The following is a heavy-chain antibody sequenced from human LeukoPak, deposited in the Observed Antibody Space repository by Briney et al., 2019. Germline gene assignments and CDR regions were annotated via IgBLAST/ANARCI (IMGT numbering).Heavy chain of an antibody. V-gene: IGHV3-30*18. CDR1: GFTFSSYG. J-gene: IGHJ4*02. CDR3: AKSGDLGGY. Sequence: GRSLRLSCAASGFTFSSYGMHWVRQAPGKGLEWVAVISYDGSNKYYADSVKGRFTISRDNSKNTLYLQMNSLRAEDTAVYYCAKSGDLGGYWGQGTLVTVSS. CDR2: ISYDGSNK. D-gene: IGHD2-21*02.